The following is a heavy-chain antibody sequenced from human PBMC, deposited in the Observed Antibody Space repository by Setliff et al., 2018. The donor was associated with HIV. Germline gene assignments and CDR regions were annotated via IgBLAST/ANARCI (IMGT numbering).Heavy chain of an antibody. CDR3: ARGACIGYGWSYFGMDV. J-gene: IGHJ6*02. D-gene: IGHD3-22*01. V-gene: IGHV4-39*07. CDR1: GGSFSSDSYY. Sequence: SETLSLTCSVSGGSFSSDSYYWGWIRQFPGKGLEWIGSIYYSGSTYYHPSLKSRVTIPVDTSKNQFSLKLSSVTAADTAVYYWARGACIGYGWSYFGMDVWGQGTTVTVSS. CDR2: IYYSGST.